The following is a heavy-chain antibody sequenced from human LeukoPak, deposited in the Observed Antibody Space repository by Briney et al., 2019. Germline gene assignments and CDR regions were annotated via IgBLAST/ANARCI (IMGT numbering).Heavy chain of an antibody. J-gene: IGHJ6*03. CDR2: IYPADSDS. CDR1: GYSFTRYW. CDR3: ARGEGGSPYYMDV. V-gene: IGHV5-51*01. Sequence: GESLKISCKGFGYSFTRYWIAWVRQMPGKGLEWMGIIYPADSDSRYSPSFQGQVTISADKSISTAYLEWRSLKASGTAMYYCARGEGGSPYYMDVWAKGTTVTVSS. D-gene: IGHD2-15*01.